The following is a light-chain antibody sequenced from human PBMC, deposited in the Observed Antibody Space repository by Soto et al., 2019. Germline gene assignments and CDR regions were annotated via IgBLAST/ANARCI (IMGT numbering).Light chain of an antibody. J-gene: IGLJ2*01. CDR1: SSNIGVNY. CDR3: GTWDNSLREAA. V-gene: IGLV1-51*01. Sequence: QSVLTQPPSVSAAPGQTVTITCSGTSSNIGVNYVSWYQQLPGAAPRLLIYDNNRRPSGIPDRFSGSKSGTSATLGITGLQTGDEADYYCGTWDNSLREAAFGGGTKVTVL. CDR2: DNN.